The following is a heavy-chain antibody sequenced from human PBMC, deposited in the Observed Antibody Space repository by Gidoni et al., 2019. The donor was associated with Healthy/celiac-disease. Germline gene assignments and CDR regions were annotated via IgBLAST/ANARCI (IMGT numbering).Heavy chain of an antibody. J-gene: IGHJ4*02. D-gene: IGHD1-26*01. Sequence: EVQLVESGGGLVQPGGSLQLSCAASGFTFWGSAMHWVRQASGKGLEWVGRIRSKANRYATAYAASVKGRFTISRDDSKNTAYLQMNSLKTEDTAVYYCTGGVVGATPIDYWGQGTLVTVSS. CDR1: GFTFWGSA. CDR3: TGGVVGATPIDY. CDR2: IRSKANRYAT. V-gene: IGHV3-73*01.